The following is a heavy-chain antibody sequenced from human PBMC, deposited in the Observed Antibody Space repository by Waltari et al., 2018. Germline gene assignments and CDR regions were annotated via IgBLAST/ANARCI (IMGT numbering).Heavy chain of an antibody. Sequence: QVQLQQSGPGLGKPSQTLTLTCAISGDSVSSNRAAWNWVRQSPSRGLEWLGRTYYRSKWYSAYAVSMKTRATIKADTSRNQFSLQLNSVTPEDTAIYYCARGPGHFQYWGQGTLVTVSS. CDR2: TYYRSKWYS. CDR1: GDSVSSNRAA. V-gene: IGHV6-1*01. J-gene: IGHJ1*01. CDR3: ARGPGHFQY.